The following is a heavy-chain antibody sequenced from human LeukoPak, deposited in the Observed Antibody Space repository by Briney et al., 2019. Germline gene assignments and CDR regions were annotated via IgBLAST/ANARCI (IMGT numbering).Heavy chain of an antibody. CDR1: GGSISSSSYY. J-gene: IGHJ4*02. D-gene: IGHD6-13*01. Sequence: SETLSLTCTVSGGSISSSSYYWGWIRQPPGKGLEWIGSIYSGGSSYYNPSLKSRVSISVDTSNNQFSLKVNSVTAADTAVYYCARRGQQEFDYWGQGTLVTVSS. CDR2: IYSGGSS. V-gene: IGHV4-39*07. CDR3: ARRGQQEFDY.